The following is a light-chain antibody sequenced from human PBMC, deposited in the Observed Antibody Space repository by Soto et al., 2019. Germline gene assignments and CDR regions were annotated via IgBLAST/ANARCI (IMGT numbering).Light chain of an antibody. V-gene: IGLV1-40*01. Sequence: QSVLTQPPSVSGAPGQRVTISCTGSSSNIGAGYGVHWYQHLPGTAPKLLIYGNNNRPSGVPDRFSGSKSGTSASLTITGLQAEDEADYCCQSYDSSLSGYVFGTGTKVTVL. CDR1: SSNIGAGYG. CDR3: QSYDSSLSGYV. J-gene: IGLJ1*01. CDR2: GNN.